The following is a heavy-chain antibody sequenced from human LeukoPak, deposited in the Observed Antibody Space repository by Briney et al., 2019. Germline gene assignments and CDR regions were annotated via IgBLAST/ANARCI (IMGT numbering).Heavy chain of an antibody. CDR3: ARLPGYCSSTSCYRGGVY. Sequence: PSETLSLTCTVSGDSISSSGYYWVWIRQPPGKGLEWIGSIYYSGSTYYNPSLKSRVTISVDTSKSQLSLKLTSVTAADTAVYYCARLPGYCSSTSCYRGGVYWGQGTLVTVSS. J-gene: IGHJ4*02. V-gene: IGHV4-39*01. CDR1: GDSISSSGYY. CDR2: IYYSGST. D-gene: IGHD2-2*02.